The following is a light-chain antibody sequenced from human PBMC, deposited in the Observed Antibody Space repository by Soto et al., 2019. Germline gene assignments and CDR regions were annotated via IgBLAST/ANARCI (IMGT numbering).Light chain of an antibody. Sequence: EIVLPQSPRTLSLSPGERATLSCRASQSLSRNYGARYQQKPGQAPGLLIYGASSRATGIPDRFSGSGSGTDFTLTISRLEPEDFAVYYCQQYGISPRTFGQGTKVDI. CDR2: GAS. CDR1: QSLSRNY. CDR3: QQYGISPRT. V-gene: IGKV3-20*01. J-gene: IGKJ1*01.